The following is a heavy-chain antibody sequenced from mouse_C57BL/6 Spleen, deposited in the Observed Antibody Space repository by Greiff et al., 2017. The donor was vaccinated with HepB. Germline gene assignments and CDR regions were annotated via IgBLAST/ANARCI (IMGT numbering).Heavy chain of an antibody. D-gene: IGHD2-4*01. CDR1: GFTFSNYW. J-gene: IGHJ3*01. Sequence: EVQRVESGGGLVQPGGSMKLSCVASGFTFSNYWMNWVRQSPEKGLEWVAQIRLKSDNYATHYAESVKGRFTISRDDSKSSVYLQMNNLRAEDTGIYYCTGLDYPFAYWGQGTLVTVSA. V-gene: IGHV6-3*01. CDR2: IRLKSDNYAT. CDR3: TGLDYPFAY.